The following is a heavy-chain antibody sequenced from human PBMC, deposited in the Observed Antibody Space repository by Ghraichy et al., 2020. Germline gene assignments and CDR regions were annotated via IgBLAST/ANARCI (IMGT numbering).Heavy chain of an antibody. J-gene: IGHJ4*02. V-gene: IGHV4-59*01. CDR1: GGSISSYY. Sequence: SETLSLTCTVSGGSISSYYWSWIRQPPGKGLEWIGYIYYSGSTNYNPSLKSRVTISVDTSKNQFSLKLSSVTAADTAVYYCARSLGRDGYNWYYWGQGTLVTVSS. D-gene: IGHD5-24*01. CDR2: IYYSGST. CDR3: ARSLGRDGYNWYY.